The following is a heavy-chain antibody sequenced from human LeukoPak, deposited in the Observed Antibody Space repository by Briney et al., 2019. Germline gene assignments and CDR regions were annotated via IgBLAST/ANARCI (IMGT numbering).Heavy chain of an antibody. D-gene: IGHD5-12*01. V-gene: IGHV4-59*01. J-gene: IGHJ6*03. CDR1: GFTFSDYY. CDR3: ARGVGHSGYDFYYYYYYMDV. Sequence: GSLRLSCAASGFTFSDYYWSWIRQPPGKGLEWIGYIYYSGSTNYNPSLKSRVTISVDTSKNQFSLKLSSVTAADTAVYYCARGVGHSGYDFYYYYYYMDVWGKGTTVTVSS. CDR2: IYYSGST.